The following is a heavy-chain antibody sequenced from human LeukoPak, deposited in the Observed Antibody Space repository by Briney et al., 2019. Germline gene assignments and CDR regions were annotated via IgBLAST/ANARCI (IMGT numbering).Heavy chain of an antibody. J-gene: IGHJ6*02. V-gene: IGHV1-18*01. D-gene: IGHD6-6*01. CDR1: GYTFTSYG. CDR3: ATCSSSSYYYYGMDV. CDR2: ISAYNGNT. Sequence: GASVKVSCKASGYTFTSYGISWVRQAPGQGLEWMGWISAYNGNTNYAQKLQGRVTMTTDTSTSTAYMELRSLRSDDTAVYYCATCSSSSYYYYGMDVWGQGTTVTVSS.